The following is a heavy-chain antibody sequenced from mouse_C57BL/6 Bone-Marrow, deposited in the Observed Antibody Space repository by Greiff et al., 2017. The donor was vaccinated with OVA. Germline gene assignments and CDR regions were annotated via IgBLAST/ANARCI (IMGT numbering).Heavy chain of an antibody. Sequence: QVQLQQSGPELVKPGASVKISCKASGYAFSSSWMNWVKQRPGKGLEWIGRIYPGDGDTNYNGQFKGKATLTADKSSSTAYMQLSSLTSEDSAVYCCARLFHDYDEFAYWGQGTLVTVSA. CDR3: ARLFHDYDEFAY. D-gene: IGHD2-4*01. J-gene: IGHJ3*01. CDR2: IYPGDGDT. CDR1: GYAFSSSW. V-gene: IGHV1-82*01.